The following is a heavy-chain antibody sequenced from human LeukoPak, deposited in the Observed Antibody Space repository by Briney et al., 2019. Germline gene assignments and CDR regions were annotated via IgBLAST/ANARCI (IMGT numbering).Heavy chain of an antibody. V-gene: IGHV4-34*01. D-gene: IGHD2-15*01. J-gene: IGHJ5*02. CDR2: INHSGST. CDR1: GFTFSSYA. Sequence: GSLRLSCAASGFTFSSYAMSWVRQAPGKGLEWIGEINHSGSTNYNPSLKSRVTISVDTSKNQFSLKLNSVTAADTAVYYCASLYWGDNWFDPWGQGTLVTVSS. CDR3: ASLYWGDNWFDP.